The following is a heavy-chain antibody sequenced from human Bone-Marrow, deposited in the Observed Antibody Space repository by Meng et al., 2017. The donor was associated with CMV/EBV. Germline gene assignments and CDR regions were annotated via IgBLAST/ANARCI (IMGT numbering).Heavy chain of an antibody. CDR2: ISWNSGSI. D-gene: IGHD3-10*01. CDR1: GFTFSSYE. CDR3: AKDTNYYGSGEGFDAFDI. J-gene: IGHJ3*02. V-gene: IGHV3-9*01. Sequence: SLKISCAASGFTFSSYEMNWVRQAPGKGLECVSGISWNSGSIGYADSVKGRFTISRDNAKNSLYLQMNSLRAEDTALYYCAKDTNYYGSGEGFDAFDIWGQGTMVTVSS.